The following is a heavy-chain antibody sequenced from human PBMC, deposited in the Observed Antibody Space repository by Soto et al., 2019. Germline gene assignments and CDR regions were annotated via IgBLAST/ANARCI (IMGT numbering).Heavy chain of an antibody. CDR2: INSDGNST. CDR3: ARDFEY. Sequence: EVQLVESGGGLVQPGGSLRLSCEASGFTFSTFWMHWVRQAPGKGLVWVSRINSDGNSTNYADSVKGRVTISRDNAKNTLYLQRNSLRPEDTAVYYCARDFEYWGQGTLVTGSS. CDR1: GFTFSTFW. V-gene: IGHV3-74*01. J-gene: IGHJ4*02.